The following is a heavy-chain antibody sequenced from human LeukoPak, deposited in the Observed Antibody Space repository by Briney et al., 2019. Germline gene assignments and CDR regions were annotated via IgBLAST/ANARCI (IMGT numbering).Heavy chain of an antibody. V-gene: IGHV1-8*01. CDR1: GYTFTSYD. D-gene: IGHD1-26*01. CDR2: MNPNSGNT. Sequence: ASVKVSCEASGYTFTSYDINWVRQATGQGLEWMGWMNPNSGNTGYAQKFQGRVTMTRNTSISTAYMELSSLRSEDTAVYYCARGREYSGSYSPLFDYWGQGTLVTVSS. CDR3: ARGREYSGSYSPLFDY. J-gene: IGHJ4*02.